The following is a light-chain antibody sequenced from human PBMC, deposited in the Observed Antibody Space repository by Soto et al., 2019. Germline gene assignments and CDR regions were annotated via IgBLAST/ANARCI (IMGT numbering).Light chain of an antibody. CDR1: SSDIGAYGS. Sequence: QSVLTQRASLSGSPGQSITISCTGTSSDIGAYGSVSWIQQHPGKAPKLMICEVNNRPSGVSNRFSGSKSGNTAYLTISGRQVEDEAEYFCFSFTNTSTHVFGTGTKVTAL. CDR2: EVN. V-gene: IGLV2-14*01. CDR3: FSFTNTSTHV. J-gene: IGLJ1*01.